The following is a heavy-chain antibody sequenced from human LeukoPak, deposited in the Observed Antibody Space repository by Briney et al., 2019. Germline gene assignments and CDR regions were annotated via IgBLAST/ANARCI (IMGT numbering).Heavy chain of an antibody. CDR1: GFTFSSYS. CDR3: ARVRYYDSSGSHY. V-gene: IGHV3-21*01. CDR2: ISSSTSYI. Sequence: GGSLRLSCAPSGFTFSSYSMNWVRHAPGEGLEWVSSISSSTSYIYYADSVKGRFTISRDNAKNSLYLQMNSLRAEDTAVYYCARVRYYDSSGSHYWGQGTLVTVSS. D-gene: IGHD3-22*01. J-gene: IGHJ4*02.